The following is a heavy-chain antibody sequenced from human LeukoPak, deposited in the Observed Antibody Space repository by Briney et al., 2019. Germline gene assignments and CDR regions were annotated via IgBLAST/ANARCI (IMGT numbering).Heavy chain of an antibody. CDR3: ARQISRYCSGGSCYSGWEFYFDY. V-gene: IGHV3-48*03. CDR1: GFTFSSYE. J-gene: IGHJ4*02. CDR2: ISSSGSSI. Sequence: GGSLRFSCAASGFTFSSYEMNWVRQAPGKGLEWVSYISSSGSSIHYADSVKGRFTISRDNAKNSLYLQMNSLRAEDTAVYHCARQISRYCSGGSCYSGWEFYFDYWGQGTPVTVSS. D-gene: IGHD2-15*01.